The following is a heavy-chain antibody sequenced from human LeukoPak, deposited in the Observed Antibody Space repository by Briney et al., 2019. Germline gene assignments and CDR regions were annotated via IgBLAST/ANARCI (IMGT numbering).Heavy chain of an antibody. D-gene: IGHD2-2*02. CDR1: GYTFSIYG. CDR3: ARGDIVVVPAAIQNYYYYMDV. CDR2: ISAYTGNT. V-gene: IGHV1-18*01. J-gene: IGHJ6*03. Sequence: ASVKVSCKASGYTFSIYGMNWVRQAPGQGLEWMGWISAYTGNTNYAQKLQGRVTMTTDTSTSTAYMELRSLGSDDTAVYYCARGDIVVVPAAIQNYYYYMDVWGKGTTVTVSS.